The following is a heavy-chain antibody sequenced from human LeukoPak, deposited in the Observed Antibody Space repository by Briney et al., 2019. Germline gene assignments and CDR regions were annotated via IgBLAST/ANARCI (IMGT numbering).Heavy chain of an antibody. CDR3: ARGGYGSGSYYLY. D-gene: IGHD3-10*01. J-gene: IGHJ4*02. CDR1: GGSISSGGYS. CDR2: IYHSGST. Sequence: SQTLSLTCAVSGGSISSGGYSWRWIRQPPGKGLEWIGYIYHSGSTYYNPSLKSRVTISVDRSKNQFSLKLSSVTAADTAVYYCARGGYGSGSYYLYWGQGTLVTVSS. V-gene: IGHV4-30-2*01.